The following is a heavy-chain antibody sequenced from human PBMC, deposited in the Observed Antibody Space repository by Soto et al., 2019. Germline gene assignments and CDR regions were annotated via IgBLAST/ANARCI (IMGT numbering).Heavy chain of an antibody. Sequence: PSETLSLTCTVSGGSISSYYWSWIRQPPGKGLEWIGYIYYSGSTNYNPSLKSRVTISVDTSKNQFSLKLSSVTAADTAVYYCARTYRSSWYYFDYWGQGTLVTVSS. CDR3: ARTYRSSWYYFDY. CDR2: IYYSGST. CDR1: GGSISSYY. D-gene: IGHD6-13*01. J-gene: IGHJ4*02. V-gene: IGHV4-59*01.